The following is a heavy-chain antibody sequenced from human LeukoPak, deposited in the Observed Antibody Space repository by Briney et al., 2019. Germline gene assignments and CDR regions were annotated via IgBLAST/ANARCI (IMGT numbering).Heavy chain of an antibody. CDR2: IYYSGST. V-gene: IGHV4-59*08. CDR3: AGQYYDILTEEY. Sequence: PSETLSLTCTVSGGSISSYYWSWIRQPPGKGLEWLGYIYYSGSTNYNPSLKSRVTISVDTSKNQFSLKLSSVTAADTAVYYCAGQYYDILTEEYWGQGTLVTVSS. CDR1: GGSISSYY. D-gene: IGHD3-9*01. J-gene: IGHJ4*02.